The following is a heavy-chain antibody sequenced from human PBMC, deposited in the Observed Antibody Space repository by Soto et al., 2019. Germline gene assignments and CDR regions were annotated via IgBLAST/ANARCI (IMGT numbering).Heavy chain of an antibody. CDR1: GFSLSNARMG. V-gene: IGHV2-26*01. Sequence: QVTLKESGPVLVKPTETLTLTCTVSGFSLSNARMGVSWIRQPPGKALEWLAHIFSNDEKSYSTSLKGRLTSTKDTSKSQVVLTMTNIDPVDTATYYCARIPSGYSSGWYFGIDYWGQGNLVTVSS. J-gene: IGHJ4*02. D-gene: IGHD6-19*01. CDR2: IFSNDEK. CDR3: ARIPSGYSSGWYFGIDY.